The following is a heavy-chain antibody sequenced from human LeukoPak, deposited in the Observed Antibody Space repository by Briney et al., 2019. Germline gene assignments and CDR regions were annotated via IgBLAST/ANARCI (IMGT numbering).Heavy chain of an antibody. D-gene: IGHD3-3*01. CDR1: GFTFSSYS. CDR2: ISSSSSYI. V-gene: IGHV3-21*01. Sequence: PGGSLRVSCAASGFTFSSYSMNWVRQAPGNGLEWVSSISSSSSYIYYADSVKGRFTISRDNAKNSLYLQMNSLRAEDTAVYYCARDLKGELRFLEGGMDVWGQGTTVTVSS. CDR3: ARDLKGELRFLEGGMDV. J-gene: IGHJ6*02.